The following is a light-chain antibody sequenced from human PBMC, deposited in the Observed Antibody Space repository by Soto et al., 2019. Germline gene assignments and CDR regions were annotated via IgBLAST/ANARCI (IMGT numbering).Light chain of an antibody. J-gene: IGLJ1*01. CDR2: DVI. CDR3: CSYAGTSNYV. CDR1: SSDVGGHNH. Sequence: QSVLTQPRSVSGSPGQSVTISCTGTSSDVGGHNHVSWYQQHPGKAPKAIIYDVIKRPSGVPDRFSGSKSGNTASLTISGLQAEDEADYYCCSYAGTSNYVFGTGTKLTVL. V-gene: IGLV2-11*01.